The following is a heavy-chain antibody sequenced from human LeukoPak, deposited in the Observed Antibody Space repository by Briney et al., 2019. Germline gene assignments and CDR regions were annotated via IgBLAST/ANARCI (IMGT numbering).Heavy chain of an antibody. CDR2: IYNSGST. V-gene: IGHV4-31*03. CDR1: GGSISSGGYY. Sequence: ASETLSLTCTVSGGSISSGGYYWNWIRQHPGKGLEWIGYIYNSGSTYYNPSLKSRSTISVDTSKNQFSLKLSSVTAADTAVYYCARPYGDYVIDYYYYYGMDVWGQGTTVTVSS. J-gene: IGHJ6*02. CDR3: ARPYGDYVIDYYYYYGMDV. D-gene: IGHD4-17*01.